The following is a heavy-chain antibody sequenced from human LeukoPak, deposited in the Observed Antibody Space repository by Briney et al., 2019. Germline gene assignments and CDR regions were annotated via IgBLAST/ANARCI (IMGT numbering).Heavy chain of an antibody. Sequence: GGSLRLSCAASGFTFSSYGMHGVRQAPGKGLEWVAVISYDGSNKYYADSVKGRFTISRDNSKNTLYLQMNSLRAEDTAVYYCAKVATGGSGSPDFWGQGTLVTVPS. J-gene: IGHJ4*02. CDR3: AKVATGGSGSPDF. D-gene: IGHD3-10*01. CDR1: GFTFSSYG. V-gene: IGHV3-30*18. CDR2: ISYDGSNK.